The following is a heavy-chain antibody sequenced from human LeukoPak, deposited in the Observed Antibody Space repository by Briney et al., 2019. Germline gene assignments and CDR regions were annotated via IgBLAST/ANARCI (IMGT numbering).Heavy chain of an antibody. Sequence: GGPLRLSCEASGFTFKSHAMHWVRQAPGKGLEWVSGISWNSGSIGYADSVKDRFTISRDNAKSSLYLQMNSLRAEDTALYYCAKALTYYYDSSGYSLDYWGQGTLVTVSS. J-gene: IGHJ4*02. V-gene: IGHV3-9*01. CDR1: GFTFKSHA. CDR3: AKALTYYYDSSGYSLDY. D-gene: IGHD3-22*01. CDR2: ISWNSGSI.